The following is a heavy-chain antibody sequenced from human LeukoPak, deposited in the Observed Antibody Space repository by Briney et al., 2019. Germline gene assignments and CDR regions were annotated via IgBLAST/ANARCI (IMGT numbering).Heavy chain of an antibody. Sequence: ASVKVSCKASSYTFSNYGITWVRQAPGQGPEWMGWISGYNGNTNLAQSLQGRVTMTTDTSASTAYMELRSLRSDDTAVYFCARARTRFGEFSDAFDIWGQGTMVTVSS. D-gene: IGHD3-10*01. CDR1: SYTFSNYG. V-gene: IGHV1-18*01. J-gene: IGHJ3*02. CDR3: ARARTRFGEFSDAFDI. CDR2: ISGYNGNT.